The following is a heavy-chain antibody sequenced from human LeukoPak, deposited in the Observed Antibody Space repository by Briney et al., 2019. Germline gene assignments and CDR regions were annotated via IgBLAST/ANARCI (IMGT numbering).Heavy chain of an antibody. CDR3: ARAGYYTGWDY. Sequence: PGGSLRLSCAAPGFTFSSYSMHWVRQAPGKGLVWVSRINRDDSSTSYADSVKGRFTISRDDAKNTLYLQMNSLRAEDTAVYCCARAGYYTGWDYRGQGTLVTVSS. CDR2: INRDDSST. V-gene: IGHV3-74*01. J-gene: IGHJ4*02. CDR1: GFTFSSYS. D-gene: IGHD2-8*02.